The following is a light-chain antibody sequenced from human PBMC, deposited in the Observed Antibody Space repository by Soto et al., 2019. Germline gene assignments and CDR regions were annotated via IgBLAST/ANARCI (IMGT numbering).Light chain of an antibody. CDR1: QSVSSRY. J-gene: IGKJ5*01. CDR3: QQYGSSPPVT. Sequence: EIVLTQSPGTLSLSPGERATLSCRASQSVSSRYLAWYQQKPGQAPSLLIYGASSRATGIPDRFSGSGSRTDFTLTISRLEPEDFAVYYCQQYGSSPPVTFGQGTRLEIK. V-gene: IGKV3-20*01. CDR2: GAS.